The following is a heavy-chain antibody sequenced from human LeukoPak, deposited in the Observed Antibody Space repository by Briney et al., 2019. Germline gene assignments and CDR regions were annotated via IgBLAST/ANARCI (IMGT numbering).Heavy chain of an antibody. CDR3: AKDLAAMVLYYFDY. CDR2: ISGDGDTT. CDR1: GFTFSSYA. J-gene: IGHJ4*02. D-gene: IGHD5-18*01. V-gene: IGHV3-23*01. Sequence: GGSLRLSCAASGFTFSSYAMSWVRQAPGKGLEWVSVISGDGDTTYYADSVKGRFTISRDNSKNTLYLQMNSLRAEDTAVYYCAKDLAAMVLYYFDYWGQGTLVTVSS.